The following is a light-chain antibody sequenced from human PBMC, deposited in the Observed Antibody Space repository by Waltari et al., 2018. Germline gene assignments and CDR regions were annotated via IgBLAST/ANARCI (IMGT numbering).Light chain of an antibody. CDR2: DVT. J-gene: IGLJ1*01. CDR3: CSYAGGSYV. Sequence: QSALPQPRSVSGSPGQSVTLSCTGTSRDIGGYDYVSWYQQHPGKAPKLFIYDVTKRPSGVPDRFSGSRSGTTASLTISGLQPEDEADYYCCSYAGGSYVFGTGTKVTVL. CDR1: SRDIGGYDY. V-gene: IGLV2-11*01.